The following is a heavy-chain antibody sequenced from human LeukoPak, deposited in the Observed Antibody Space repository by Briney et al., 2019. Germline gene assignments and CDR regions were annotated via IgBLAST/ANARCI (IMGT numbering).Heavy chain of an antibody. CDR2: ISGSGGST. V-gene: IGHV3-23*01. Sequence: PGGSLRLSCAASGFTFSSYAMSWVRQAPGKGLEWVSAISGSGGSTYYADSVKGRFTISSDNSKNTLYLQMNSRRAEDTAVYYCAKDRHCSSTSCYPLDAFEIWGQGTMVTVSS. CDR1: GFTFSSYA. J-gene: IGHJ3*02. D-gene: IGHD2-2*01. CDR3: AKDRHCSSTSCYPLDAFEI.